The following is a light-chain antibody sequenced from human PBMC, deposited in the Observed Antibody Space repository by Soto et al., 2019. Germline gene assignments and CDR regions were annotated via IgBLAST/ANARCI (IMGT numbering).Light chain of an antibody. CDR2: AAS. CDR3: QHYNSYSEA. Sequence: EIVLTQSPGTLSLSPGERATLSCRASQNLSSGYLAWYQQKPGQAPRILIYAASSRATGIPDRFSGSGSGTDFSLTISRLEPEDFATYYCQHYNSYSEAFGQGTKVELK. J-gene: IGKJ1*01. V-gene: IGKV3-20*01. CDR1: QNLSSGY.